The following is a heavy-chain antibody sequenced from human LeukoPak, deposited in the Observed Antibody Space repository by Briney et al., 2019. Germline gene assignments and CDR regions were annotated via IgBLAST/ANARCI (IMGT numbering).Heavy chain of an antibody. Sequence: PGGSLRLSCAASGFTFSNAWMSWVRQAPGKGLEWVGRIKSKTDGGTTDYAAPVKGRFTISRDNAKNSLYLQMNSLRAEDTAVYYCARDGSGSYFQIGHDAFDIWGQGTMVTVSS. J-gene: IGHJ3*02. D-gene: IGHD1-26*01. CDR3: ARDGSGSYFQIGHDAFDI. CDR2: IKSKTDGGTT. CDR1: GFTFSNAW. V-gene: IGHV3-15*01.